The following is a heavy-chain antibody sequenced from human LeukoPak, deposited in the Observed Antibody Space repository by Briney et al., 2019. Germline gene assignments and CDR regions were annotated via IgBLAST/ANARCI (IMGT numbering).Heavy chain of an antibody. CDR2: IIPIFGTA. CDR3: ARDLNGSGSYPGGYYYYGMDV. J-gene: IGHJ6*02. Sequence: ASVKVSCKASGYTFTGYYMHWVRQAPGQGLEWMGGIIPIFGTANYAQKFQGRVTITADESTSTAYMELSSLRSEDTAVYYCARDLNGSGSYPGGYYYYGMDVWGQGTTVTVSS. V-gene: IGHV1-69*13. D-gene: IGHD3-10*01. CDR1: GYTFTGYY.